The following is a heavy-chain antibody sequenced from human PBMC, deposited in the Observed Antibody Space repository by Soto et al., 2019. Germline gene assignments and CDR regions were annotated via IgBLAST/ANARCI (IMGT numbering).Heavy chain of an antibody. J-gene: IGHJ5*02. Sequence: QTPGQGLEWMGVINPIGGSISYAEKFQGRVTMTTDTSTSTAYMELRSLRSDDTAVYYCARVILREGDSSRGYSTDPSGQ. V-gene: IGHV1-46*01. D-gene: IGHD6-13*01. CDR2: INPIGGSI. CDR3: ARVILREGDSSRGYSTDP.